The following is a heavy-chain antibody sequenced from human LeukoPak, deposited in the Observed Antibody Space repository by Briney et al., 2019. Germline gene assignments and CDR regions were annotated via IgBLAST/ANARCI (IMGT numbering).Heavy chain of an antibody. Sequence: PGWSLRLSCAASGFTFSSYGMHWVRQAPGKGLEWVAMLWYDGSNKNYVHSVKGRFTISRDNSKNTLYLNMNSTRAEDTAVYYCGREWGIGRFDDAFDIWGQGTMVTVSS. CDR2: LWYDGSNK. D-gene: IGHD3-9*01. CDR1: GFTFSSYG. J-gene: IGHJ3*02. CDR3: GREWGIGRFDDAFDI. V-gene: IGHV3-33*01.